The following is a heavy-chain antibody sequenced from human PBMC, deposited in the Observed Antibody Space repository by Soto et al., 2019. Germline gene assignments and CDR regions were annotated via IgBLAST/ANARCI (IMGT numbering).Heavy chain of an antibody. CDR3: ARGGSNDWQVAFDI. V-gene: IGHV4-34*01. J-gene: IGHJ3*02. CDR1: GGSFSGYY. CDR2: INHSGSN. D-gene: IGHD3-9*01. Sequence: PSETLSLTCAVYGGSFSGYYYNWIRQSPGKGLEWIGEINHSGSNNYSPSLKSRVTMSLDTSKNQFSLKLTSVTAADTAVYYCARGGSNDWQVAFDIWGQGTMVTVSS.